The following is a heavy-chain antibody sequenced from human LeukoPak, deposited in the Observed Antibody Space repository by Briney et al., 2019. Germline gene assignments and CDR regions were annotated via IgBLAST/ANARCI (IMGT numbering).Heavy chain of an antibody. V-gene: IGHV4-59*11. J-gene: IGHJ6*03. CDR1: GGSTSSHY. Sequence: PSETLSLTCTVSGGSTSSHYWSWVRQPPGKGLEWIGYIYYSGSTNYNPSLKSRVTISVDTSKNQFSLKLSSVTAADTAVYYCARDPGDYYMDVWGKGTTVTVSS. D-gene: IGHD3-10*01. CDR2: IYYSGST. CDR3: ARDPGDYYMDV.